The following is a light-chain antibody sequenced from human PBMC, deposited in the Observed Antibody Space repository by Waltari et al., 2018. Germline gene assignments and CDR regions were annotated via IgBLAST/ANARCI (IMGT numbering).Light chain of an antibody. CDR1: QSISIY. CDR3: QQSYSLPVT. Sequence: DIQMTQSPSALSASVGDRVTITCRASQSISIYLNWYQQKPGKAPKFLIYAASSLQSGVPSRFSVSWSGTDFTLTINSLQPEDFATYYCQQSYSLPVTFGQGTKLEI. CDR2: AAS. J-gene: IGKJ2*01. V-gene: IGKV1-39*01.